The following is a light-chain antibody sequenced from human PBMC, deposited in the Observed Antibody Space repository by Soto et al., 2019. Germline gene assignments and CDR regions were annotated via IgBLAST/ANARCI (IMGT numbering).Light chain of an antibody. V-gene: IGKV3-20*01. CDR1: QSVSRSY. CDR3: QQYGSSPQT. J-gene: IGKJ2*01. Sequence: EIVLTQSPGTLSLSPGERATLSCRASQSVSRSYLAWYQQKPGQAPRLLIYGASSRATGIPDRFTGSGSGTGFTLTISRLEPEDFVVYYCQQYGSSPQTFGQGTKVDIK. CDR2: GAS.